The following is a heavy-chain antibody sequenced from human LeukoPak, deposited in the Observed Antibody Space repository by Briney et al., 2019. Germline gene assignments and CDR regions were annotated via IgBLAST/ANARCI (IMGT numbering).Heavy chain of an antibody. V-gene: IGHV2-70*11. CDR1: GFSLNTLGMG. CDR3: ARAPPNIAVVGTWFDY. CDR2: IDWEDDK. D-gene: IGHD6-19*01. J-gene: IGHJ4*02. Sequence: SGPTLVNPTQTLTLTCTFSGFSLNTLGMGESWIRQPPGKALEWLARIDWEDDKYYNTYLKTRLTISKDTSRKQVVLRMTNMDPADTATYFCARAPPNIAVVGTWFDYWGQGILVTVSS.